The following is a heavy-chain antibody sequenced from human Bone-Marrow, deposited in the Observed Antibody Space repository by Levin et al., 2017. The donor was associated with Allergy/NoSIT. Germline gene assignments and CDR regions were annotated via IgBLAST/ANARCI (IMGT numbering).Heavy chain of an antibody. CDR3: AKGFGSNWGPFDY. CDR1: GYTFTGNY. V-gene: IGHV1-2*02. J-gene: IGHJ4*02. D-gene: IGHD7-27*01. Sequence: ASVKVSCKASGYTFTGNYIHWVRQAPGQAPEWMGWINPDIGDTDYAQKFEDRVIMTRDTSLKTAYMELSTLRPGDTAVYYCAKGFGSNWGPFDYWGQGTRVTVSS. CDR2: INPDIGDT.